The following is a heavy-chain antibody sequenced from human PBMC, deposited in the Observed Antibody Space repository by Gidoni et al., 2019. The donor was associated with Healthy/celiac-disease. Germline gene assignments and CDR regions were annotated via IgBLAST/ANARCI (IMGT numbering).Heavy chain of an antibody. CDR1: GFTFRSYD. D-gene: IGHD2-21*01. CDR2: IGTAGDT. J-gene: IGHJ4*02. Sequence: EVQLVESGGGLVQPGGSLRLSCAASGFTFRSYDMHWVRQATGKGLEWVSAIGTAGDTYYPGSVKGRFTISRENAKNSLYLQMNSLRAGDTAVYYCARGVGRGGDSTASDYWGQGTLVTVSS. CDR3: ARGVGRGGDSTASDY. V-gene: IGHV3-13*01.